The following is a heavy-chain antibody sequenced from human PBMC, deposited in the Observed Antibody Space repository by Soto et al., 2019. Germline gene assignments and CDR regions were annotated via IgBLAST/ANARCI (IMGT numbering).Heavy chain of an antibody. Sequence: QVQLVQSGAEVKKPGSSVKVSCKASGGTFSRYTISWVRQAPGQGLEWMGGIIPIFGAAKYAQKFQDRVTVTEDESTSTAYMELRSLISEDTAVYYCAPEANGNSLAYWGQGTLVTVSS. CDR2: IIPIFGAA. CDR1: GGTFSRYT. V-gene: IGHV1-69*01. D-gene: IGHD3-16*01. J-gene: IGHJ4*02. CDR3: APEANGNSLAY.